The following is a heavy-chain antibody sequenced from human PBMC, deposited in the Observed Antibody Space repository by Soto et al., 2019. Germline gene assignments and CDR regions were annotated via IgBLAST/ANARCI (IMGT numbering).Heavy chain of an antibody. CDR2: ISTNGGST. Sequence: PGGSLRLSCSASGFTFSSYAMHWVRQAPGKGLEYVSSISTNGGSTHYADSVKGRFTISRDNSKNTQYLQMSSLRVEDTAVYYCVKGYSSSWYVWFDYWGQGTLVTVSS. CDR3: VKGYSSSWYVWFDY. D-gene: IGHD6-13*01. CDR1: GFTFSSYA. V-gene: IGHV3-64D*06. J-gene: IGHJ4*02.